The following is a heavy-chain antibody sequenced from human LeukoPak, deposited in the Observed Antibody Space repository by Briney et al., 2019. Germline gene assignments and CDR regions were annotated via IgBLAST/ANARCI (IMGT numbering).Heavy chain of an antibody. Sequence: GGSLRLSCAASGFTFSSYAMSWVRQAPGKGLESVSGISGSGGSTYYVDSVKGRFTISRDNSKNTLYLQMSSLRAEDTAVYYCAKDSRGYTYGIFDYWGQGTLVTVSS. V-gene: IGHV3-23*01. CDR3: AKDSRGYTYGIFDY. J-gene: IGHJ4*02. CDR2: ISGSGGST. D-gene: IGHD5-18*01. CDR1: GFTFSSYA.